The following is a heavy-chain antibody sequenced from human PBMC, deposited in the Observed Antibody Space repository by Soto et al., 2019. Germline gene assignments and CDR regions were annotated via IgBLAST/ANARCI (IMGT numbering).Heavy chain of an antibody. Sequence: ASVKVSCKASGYTFTSYGISWVRQAPGQGLEWMGWISAYNGNTNYAQKLQGRVTMTTDTSTSTAYMELRSLRSDDTAVYYCARDDASMDPYYYCYYGMDVWGQGTTVTVSS. CDR2: ISAYNGNT. CDR1: GYTFTSYG. V-gene: IGHV1-18*01. D-gene: IGHD3-10*01. CDR3: ARDDASMDPYYYCYYGMDV. J-gene: IGHJ6*02.